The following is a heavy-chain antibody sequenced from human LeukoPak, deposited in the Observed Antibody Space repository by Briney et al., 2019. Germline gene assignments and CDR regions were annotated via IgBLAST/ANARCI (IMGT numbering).Heavy chain of an antibody. CDR3: ARDLWSAAAGSYWYFDL. V-gene: IGHV4-59*01. Sequence: SETLSLTCTVSGGSISSYYWSWIRQPAGKGLEWIGYIYYSGSTNYNPSLKSRVTISVDTSKNQFSLKLSSVTAADTAVYYCARDLWSAAAGSYWYFDLWGRGTLVTVSS. CDR1: GGSISSYY. CDR2: IYYSGST. J-gene: IGHJ2*01. D-gene: IGHD6-13*01.